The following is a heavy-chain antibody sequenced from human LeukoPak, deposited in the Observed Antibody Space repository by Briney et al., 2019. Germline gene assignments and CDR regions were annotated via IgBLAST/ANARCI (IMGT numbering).Heavy chain of an antibody. V-gene: IGHV4-59*01. D-gene: IGHD3-22*01. CDR2: IYYSGST. CDR1: GGSISSYY. Sequence: WETLSLTCTVSGGSISSYYWSWIRQPPGKGLEWIGYIYYSGSTNYNPSLKSRVTISVDTSKNQFSLKLSSVTAADTAVYYCARNEGSGYSAPDAFDIWGQGTMVTVSS. CDR3: ARNEGSGYSAPDAFDI. J-gene: IGHJ3*02.